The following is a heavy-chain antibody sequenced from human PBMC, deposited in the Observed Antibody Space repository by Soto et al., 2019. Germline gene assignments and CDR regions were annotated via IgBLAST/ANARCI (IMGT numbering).Heavy chain of an antibody. Sequence: EVQLVESWGGLVQPGGSLRLSCAASGFTFSSYWMHWVRQAPGKGLVWVSRITSDGSSTSYADSVKGRFTISRDNAKNTLYRQMNSLRAEDTAVYYCARDFAPSAAGLVFGFDYWGQGTLVTVSS. V-gene: IGHV3-74*01. CDR3: ARDFAPSAAGLVFGFDY. J-gene: IGHJ4*02. CDR1: GFTFSSYW. D-gene: IGHD3-10*02. CDR2: ITSDGSST.